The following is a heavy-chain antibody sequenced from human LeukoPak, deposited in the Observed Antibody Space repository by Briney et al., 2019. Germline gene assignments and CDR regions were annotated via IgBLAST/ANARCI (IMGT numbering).Heavy chain of an antibody. CDR2: ISYDGSNK. CDR1: GFTFSGYA. V-gene: IGHV3-30-3*01. J-gene: IGHJ6*02. Sequence: GRSLRLSCAASGFTFSGYAMHWVRQAPGKGLEWVAVISYDGSNKYYADSVKGRFTISRDNSKNTLYLQMNSLRAEDTAVYYCARDGAVVVPAAISGLMDVWGQGTTVTVSS. D-gene: IGHD2-2*01. CDR3: ARDGAVVVPAAISGLMDV.